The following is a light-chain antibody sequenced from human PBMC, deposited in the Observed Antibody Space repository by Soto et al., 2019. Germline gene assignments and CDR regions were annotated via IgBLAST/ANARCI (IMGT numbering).Light chain of an antibody. J-gene: IGLJ1*01. CDR3: SSYTSSSTYV. CDR2: DVS. Sequence: QSVLTQPASVSGSPGQSITISCTGTSSDVGGYNYVSWYQQHPGKAPKLMICDVSKRPSGVSNRFSGSKSGNTASLTISGLQAEDEADYYCSSYTSSSTYVFGSGTKVTVL. V-gene: IGLV2-14*01. CDR1: SSDVGGYNY.